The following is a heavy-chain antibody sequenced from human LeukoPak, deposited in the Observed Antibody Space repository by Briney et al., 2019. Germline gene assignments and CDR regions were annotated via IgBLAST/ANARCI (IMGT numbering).Heavy chain of an antibody. J-gene: IGHJ6*02. CDR1: GFTFSNYA. CDR3: ARGVLQNTYYYYGMDV. Sequence: GGSLRLSCAASGFTFSNYAMSWVRQAPGKGLEWVSAISGSGGSTYYADSVKGRFTISRDNSKNTLYLQMNSLRAEDTAVYYCARGVLQNTYYYYGMDVWGQGTTVTVSS. V-gene: IGHV3-23*01. D-gene: IGHD4-11*01. CDR2: ISGSGGST.